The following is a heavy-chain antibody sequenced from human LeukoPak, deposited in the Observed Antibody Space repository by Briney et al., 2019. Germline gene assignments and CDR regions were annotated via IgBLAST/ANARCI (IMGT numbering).Heavy chain of an antibody. D-gene: IGHD3-22*01. CDR3: ASATYYYDSSGYDDAFDI. CDR1: GGSISSYY. CDR2: IYYSGST. J-gene: IGHJ3*02. Sequence: PSETLSLTCTVSGGSISSYYWSWIRQPPGKGLEWIGYIYYSGSTNYNPSLKSRVTISVDTSKNQFSLKLSSVTAADTAVYYCASATYYYDSSGYDDAFDIWGQGTMVTVSS. V-gene: IGHV4-59*01.